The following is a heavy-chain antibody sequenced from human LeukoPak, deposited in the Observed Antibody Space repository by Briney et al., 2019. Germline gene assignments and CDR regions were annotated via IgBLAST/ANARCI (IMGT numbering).Heavy chain of an antibody. CDR2: IWYDGTNK. CDR3: ARDPAGNRGNFDY. CDR1: GFTSNHYG. J-gene: IGHJ4*02. V-gene: IGHV3-33*01. D-gene: IGHD6-13*01. Sequence: GGSLRLSCTASGFTSNHYGMHWVRQAPGKRLEWVAGIWYDGTNKYYADSVKGRVTISRDNSRNTLYLQMNSLRVEDTAMYSCARDPAGNRGNFDYWGQGTLVTVSS.